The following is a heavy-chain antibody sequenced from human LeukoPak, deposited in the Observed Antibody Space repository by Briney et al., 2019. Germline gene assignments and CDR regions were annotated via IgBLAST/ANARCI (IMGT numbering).Heavy chain of an antibody. Sequence: ASVKVSCKASGYTFTSYGISWVRQAPGQGLEWMGWISAYNGNTNYAQKLQGRVTMTTDTSTSTAYMELRSLRSDDTAVYYCARARGAVTAIAWDYFDYWGQGTLVTVSS. V-gene: IGHV1-18*01. CDR3: ARARGAVTAIAWDYFDY. J-gene: IGHJ4*02. CDR1: GYTFTSYG. D-gene: IGHD2-21*02. CDR2: ISAYNGNT.